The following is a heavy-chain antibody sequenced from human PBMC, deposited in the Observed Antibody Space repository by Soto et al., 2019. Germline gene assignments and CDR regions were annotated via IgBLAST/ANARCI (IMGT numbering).Heavy chain of an antibody. CDR1: GFTFSTYW. Sequence: EVQLVESWGGLVQPGGSLRLPCAASGFTFSTYWMTWVRQPPGKGLEWVASIIQDGSERYYVDSVRGRFTISRDNAKNSLYLQMNSLRAEDTAVYYCVCGGNFFVYWGQGTLVTVSP. J-gene: IGHJ4*02. CDR3: VCGGNFFVY. V-gene: IGHV3-7*01. D-gene: IGHD3-16*01. CDR2: IIQDGSER.